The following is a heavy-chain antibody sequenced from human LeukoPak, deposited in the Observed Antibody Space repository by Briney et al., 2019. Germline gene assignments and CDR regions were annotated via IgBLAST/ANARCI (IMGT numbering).Heavy chain of an antibody. V-gene: IGHV1-18*01. CDR1: GYTFTSYG. CDR3: ARDPYYEIMTGYYPFFDH. D-gene: IGHD3-9*01. CDR2: ISGHYGYT. Sequence: ASVKVSCKASGYTFTSYGVSWVRQAPGQGLEWIGWISGHYGYTNYAQKFQGRVTMTTDTSASTAYMELRGLRSDDTAVYYCARDPYYEIMTGYYPFFDHWGQGTLVTVSS. J-gene: IGHJ4*02.